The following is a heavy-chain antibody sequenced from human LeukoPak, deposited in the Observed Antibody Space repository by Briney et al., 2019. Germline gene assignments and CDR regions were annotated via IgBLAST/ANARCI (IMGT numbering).Heavy chain of an antibody. D-gene: IGHD3-22*01. J-gene: IGHJ4*02. CDR3: ARAFTSTGYYYVEY. V-gene: IGHV3-33*01. Sequence: GRSLRLSCAASGFTFSSFGMHWVRQAPGKGLEWVAVIWYDGNNKYYADSVKGRFTISRDNSKNTLYLQMNSLRAEDTAAYYCARAFTSTGYYYVEYWGQGTLVTVSS. CDR2: IWYDGNNK. CDR1: GFTFSSFG.